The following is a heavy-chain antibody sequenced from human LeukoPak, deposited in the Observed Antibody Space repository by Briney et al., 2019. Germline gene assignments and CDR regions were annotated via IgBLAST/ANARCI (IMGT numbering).Heavy chain of an antibody. CDR3: VRAGTLTSFDP. J-gene: IGHJ5*02. D-gene: IGHD3-9*01. CDR2: IYYSGST. CDR1: GGSISSYY. V-gene: IGHV4-59*01. Sequence: SETLSLTCTVSGGSISSYYWSWIRQPPGKGLEWIGYIYYSGSTNYNPSLKSRVTISVDTSKNQFSLKLSSVTAADTAVYYCVRAGTLTSFDPWGQGTLVTVSS.